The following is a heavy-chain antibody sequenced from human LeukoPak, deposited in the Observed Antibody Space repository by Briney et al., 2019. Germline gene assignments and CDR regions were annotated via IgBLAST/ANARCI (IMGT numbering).Heavy chain of an antibody. CDR1: GFTFRLYA. V-gene: IGHV3-23*01. CDR3: ATDRGPYVRIANNWFDP. D-gene: IGHD3-16*01. J-gene: IGHJ5*02. Sequence: SGGSLRLSCAASGFTFRLYAMNWVRQAPGKGLEWVSGIGGSAASTFYADSVKGRFTISRDNSENTLYLQMNSLRAEDTAVYYCATDRGPYVRIANNWFDPWGQGTLVTVSS. CDR2: IGGSAAST.